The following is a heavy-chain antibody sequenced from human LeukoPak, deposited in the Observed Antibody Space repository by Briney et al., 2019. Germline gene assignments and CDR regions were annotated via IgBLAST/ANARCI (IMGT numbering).Heavy chain of an antibody. D-gene: IGHD2-15*01. CDR3: ARDDAYCSGGSCYPDAFDI. Sequence: SETLSLTCTVSGGSICSYYWSWIRQPAGKGVEWIGRIYASGSTNYNPYLESRVTMSVDTSKNQFSLKLSSVTAADTAVYYCARDDAYCSGGSCYPDAFDIWGQGTMVTVSS. CDR1: GGSICSYY. CDR2: IYASGST. V-gene: IGHV4-4*07. J-gene: IGHJ3*02.